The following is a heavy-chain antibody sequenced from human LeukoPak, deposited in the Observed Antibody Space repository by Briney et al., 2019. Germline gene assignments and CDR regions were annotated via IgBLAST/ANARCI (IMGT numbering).Heavy chain of an antibody. Sequence: GGSLRLSCAASGFTFSSYGMHWVRQAPGKGLEWVAVIWYDGSNKYYADSVKGRFTISRDNSKNTLYLQMNSLRAEDTAVYYCARGRYCSGGSCYSGYYYYYGMDVWGKGTTVTVSS. CDR1: GFTFSSYG. V-gene: IGHV3-33*01. CDR2: IWYDGSNK. J-gene: IGHJ6*04. D-gene: IGHD2-15*01. CDR3: ARGRYCSGGSCYSGYYYYYGMDV.